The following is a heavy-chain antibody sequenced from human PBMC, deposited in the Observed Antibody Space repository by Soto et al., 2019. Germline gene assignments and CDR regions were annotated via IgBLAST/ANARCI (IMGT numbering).Heavy chain of an antibody. V-gene: IGHV4-34*01. Sequence: PSETLSLTCAVYGGSFSGYYWSWIRQPPGKGLEWIGEINHSGSTNYNPSLKSRVTISVDTSKNQFSLKLSSVTAADTAVYYCARTFINYDILTGYYNAPYYYYMDVWGKGTTVTVSS. CDR1: GGSFSGYY. CDR3: ARTFINYDILTGYYNAPYYYYMDV. J-gene: IGHJ6*03. D-gene: IGHD3-9*01. CDR2: INHSGST.